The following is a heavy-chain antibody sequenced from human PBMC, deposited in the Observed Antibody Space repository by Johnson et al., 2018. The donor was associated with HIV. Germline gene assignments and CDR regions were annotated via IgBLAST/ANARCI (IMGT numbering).Heavy chain of an antibody. CDR2: INWNGGST. CDR1: GFTFSNVW. V-gene: IGHV3-20*04. CDR3: ARMEGTTGTFSAFDI. D-gene: IGHD1-1*01. J-gene: IGHJ3*02. Sequence: VHLVESGGGLVKPGGSPKLSCEASGFTFSNVWMHWVRQAPGKGLEWVSGINWNGGSTGYADSVKGRFTISRDNAKNSLYLQMNSLRAEDTALYYCARMEGTTGTFSAFDIWGQGTMVTVSS.